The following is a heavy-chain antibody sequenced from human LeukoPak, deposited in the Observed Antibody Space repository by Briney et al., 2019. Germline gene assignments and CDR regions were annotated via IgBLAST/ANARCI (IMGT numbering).Heavy chain of an antibody. V-gene: IGHV3-9*01. CDR3: AKDKDGYYGSGRYQGWFDP. J-gene: IGHJ5*02. D-gene: IGHD3-10*01. CDR1: GFTFDDYA. CDR2: ISWNSGSI. Sequence: GRSLRLSCAASGFTFDDYAMHWVRQAPGKGLEWVSGISWNSGSIGYADSVKGRFTISRDNAKNSLYLQMNSLRAEDTALYYCAKDKDGYYGSGRYQGWFDPWGQGTLVTVSS.